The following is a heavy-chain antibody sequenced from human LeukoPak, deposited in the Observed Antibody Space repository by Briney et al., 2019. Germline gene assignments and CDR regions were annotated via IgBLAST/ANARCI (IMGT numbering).Heavy chain of an antibody. J-gene: IGHJ6*03. D-gene: IGHD3-3*01. V-gene: IGHV1-2*02. CDR2: INPNSGST. CDR1: GYTFTGYY. CDR3: ARVKTIFGVVIIPEYYMDV. Sequence: GASVKVSCKASGYTFTGYYMHWVRQAPGQGLEWMGWINPNSGSTNYAQKFQGRVTMTRDTSISTAYMELSRLRSDDTAVYYCARVKTIFGVVIIPEYYMDVWGKGTTVTVSS.